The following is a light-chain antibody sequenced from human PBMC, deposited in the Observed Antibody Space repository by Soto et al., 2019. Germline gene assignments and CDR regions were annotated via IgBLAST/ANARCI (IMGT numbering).Light chain of an antibody. CDR1: QSITTY. CDR3: QQIYSAPLT. J-gene: IGKJ4*01. Sequence: SASVVDRVTITCRASQSITTYLNWYRQKPGKAPKLLIYAASSLQSGVPSRFSGSGSETEFTLSISSLRPEDFATYFCQQIYSAPLTFGGGTKVDIK. V-gene: IGKV1-39*01. CDR2: AAS.